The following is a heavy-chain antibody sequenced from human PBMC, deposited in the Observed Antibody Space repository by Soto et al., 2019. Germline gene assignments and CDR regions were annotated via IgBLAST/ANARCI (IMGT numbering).Heavy chain of an antibody. D-gene: IGHD6-13*01. CDR2: IYYSGST. V-gene: IGHV4-39*01. CDR1: GGSISSSSYY. Sequence: SETLSLTCTVSGGSISSSSYYWGWIRQPPGKGLEWIGSIYYSGSTYYNPSLKSRVTISVDTSKNQFSLKLSSVTAADTAVYYCARHIAMAAAGPDYWGQGTLVTVSS. J-gene: IGHJ4*02. CDR3: ARHIAMAAAGPDY.